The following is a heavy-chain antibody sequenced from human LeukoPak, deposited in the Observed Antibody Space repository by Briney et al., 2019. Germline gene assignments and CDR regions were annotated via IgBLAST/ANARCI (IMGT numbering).Heavy chain of an antibody. V-gene: IGHV3-7*01. CDR1: GFTFSSYW. D-gene: IGHD1-26*01. CDR3: ARASGSYRGGLFDY. J-gene: IGHJ4*02. Sequence: GGSLRLSCAASGFTFSSYWMSWVRQAPGKGLEWVANIKQDGSEKYYVDSVKGRFTNSRDNAKNSLYLQMNSLRAEDTAVYYCARASGSYRGGLFDYWGQGTLVTVSS. CDR2: IKQDGSEK.